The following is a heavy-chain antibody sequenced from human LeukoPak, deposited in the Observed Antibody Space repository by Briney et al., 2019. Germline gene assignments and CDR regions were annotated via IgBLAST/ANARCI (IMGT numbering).Heavy chain of an antibody. CDR1: GGSISSYY. CDR2: IYYSGST. CDR3: ASVETSGYDYPGAFDI. J-gene: IGHJ3*02. D-gene: IGHD5-12*01. V-gene: IGHV4-59*06. Sequence: KPSETLSLTCTVSGGSISSYYWSWIRQPPGKGLEWIGYIYYSGSTYYNPSLKSRVTISVDTSKNQFSLKLSSVTAADTAVYYCASVETSGYDYPGAFDIWGQGTMVTVSS.